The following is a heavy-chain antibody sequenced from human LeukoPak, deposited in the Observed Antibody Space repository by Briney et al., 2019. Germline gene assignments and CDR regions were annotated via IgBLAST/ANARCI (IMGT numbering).Heavy chain of an antibody. Sequence: SQTLSLTCTVSGGSISSDTYYWSWIRQPAGKGLEWIGRIYASGNSNYNASLKSRVTISIDTSKNQFSLRLNSVIATDTAVYYCAGTRRYCSGGSWYNWLAPWGQGILVTVSS. CDR3: AGTRRYCSGGSWYNWLAP. V-gene: IGHV4-61*02. D-gene: IGHD2-15*01. J-gene: IGHJ5*02. CDR1: GGSISSDTYY. CDR2: IYASGNS.